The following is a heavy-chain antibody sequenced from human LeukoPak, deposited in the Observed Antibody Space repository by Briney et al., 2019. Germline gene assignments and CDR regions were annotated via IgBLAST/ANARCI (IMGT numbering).Heavy chain of an antibody. D-gene: IGHD2/OR15-2a*01. V-gene: IGHV4-4*02. Sequence: SGTLSLTCAVSGGSISSSNWWSWVRQPPGKGLEWIGEIYHSGSTNYNPSLKSRVTISVDKSKNQFSLKLSSVTAADTAVYYCARFPTLPYYYYGMDVWGQGTTVTVS. CDR3: ARFPTLPYYYYGMDV. CDR2: IYHSGST. J-gene: IGHJ6*02. CDR1: GGSISSSNW.